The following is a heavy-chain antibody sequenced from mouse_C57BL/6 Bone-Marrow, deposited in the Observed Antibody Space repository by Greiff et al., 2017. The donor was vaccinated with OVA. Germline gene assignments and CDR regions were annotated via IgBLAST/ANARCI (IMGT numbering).Heavy chain of an antibody. D-gene: IGHD1-1*01. CDR3: RMDYYGSSWYFDV. J-gene: IGHJ1*03. CDR2: IYPGNSDT. Sequence: VQLKQSGTVLARPGASVKMSCKTSGYTFTSYWMHWVKQRPGQGLEWIGAIYPGNSDTSYNQKFKGKAKLTAVTSASTAYMELSSLTNEDSAVYYCRMDYYGSSWYFDVWGTGTTVTVSS. CDR1: GYTFTSYW. V-gene: IGHV1-5*01.